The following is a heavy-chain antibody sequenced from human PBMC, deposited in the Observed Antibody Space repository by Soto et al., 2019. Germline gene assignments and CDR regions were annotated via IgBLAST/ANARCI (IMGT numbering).Heavy chain of an antibody. D-gene: IGHD2-8*02. CDR3: AKLWWGGGRTLDV. CDR2: INDGGGTT. V-gene: IGHV3-23*01. J-gene: IGHJ6*02. Sequence: VQLLESGGGLVQPGGSLRLSCAASGFTFSSYGMSWVRQAPGKGLEWISTINDGGGTTHYADSVKGRFTISRDNTKYTLFLQMNSLRAEDAAVYYCAKLWWGGGRTLDVWGQGTTVTVSS. CDR1: GFTFSSYG.